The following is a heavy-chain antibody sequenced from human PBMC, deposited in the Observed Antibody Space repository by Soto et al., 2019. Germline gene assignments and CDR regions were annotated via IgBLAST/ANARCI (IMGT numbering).Heavy chain of an antibody. CDR1: GGSISSGGYS. J-gene: IGHJ5*02. V-gene: IGHV4-30-2*01. D-gene: IGHD1-1*01. CDR3: ARAGDGLAGWFDP. CDR2: IYHSGST. Sequence: QLQLQESGSGLVKPSQTLSLTCAVSGGSISSGGYSWSWIRQLPGKGLEWIGYIYHSGSTYYNPSLKSRVTISVDRSKNQFSLKLSSVTAADTAVYYCARAGDGLAGWFDPWGQGTLVTVSS.